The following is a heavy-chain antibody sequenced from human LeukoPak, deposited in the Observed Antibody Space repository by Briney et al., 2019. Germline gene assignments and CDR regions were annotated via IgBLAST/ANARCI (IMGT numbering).Heavy chain of an antibody. Sequence: PGGSMRLSCAASGFTFSIFWMTWIRQAPGKGLEWVANIAQDGSETYYVDSVKGRFTISRDNAKNSLFLQMNSLRAGDTAVYFCARLWGYLGAETFDYWGQGTLVTVSS. J-gene: IGHJ4*02. CDR3: ARLWGYLGAETFDY. CDR1: GFTFSIFW. V-gene: IGHV3-7*03. CDR2: IAQDGSET. D-gene: IGHD3-22*01.